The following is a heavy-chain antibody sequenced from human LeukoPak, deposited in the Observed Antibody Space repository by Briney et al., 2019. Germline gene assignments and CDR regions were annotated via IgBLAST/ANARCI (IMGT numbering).Heavy chain of an antibody. V-gene: IGHV4-4*07. D-gene: IGHD3-3*01. Sequence: KPSETLSLTCTVSGGSISSYYWSWIRQPAGKGLEWIGRIYTSGSTNYNPSLKSRVTMSVDTSKNQFSLKLSSVTAADTAVYYCARGRWHYDFWSGYLFDYWGQGTLVTVSS. J-gene: IGHJ4*02. CDR3: ARGRWHYDFWSGYLFDY. CDR1: GGSISSYY. CDR2: IYTSGST.